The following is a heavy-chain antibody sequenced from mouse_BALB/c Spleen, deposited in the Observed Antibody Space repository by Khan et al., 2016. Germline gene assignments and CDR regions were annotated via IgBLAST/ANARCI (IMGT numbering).Heavy chain of an antibody. CDR1: GYTFTNYG. J-gene: IGHJ3*01. V-gene: IGHV9-3*02. D-gene: IGHD2-2*01. Sequence: QIQLVQSGPELKKPGETVKISCKASGYTFTNYGMNWVKQAPGKGLKWMGWINTNTGEPTYAEEFKGRFAFSLETSANTAHLQINTLENEDMAIYFCARREGYPAWFAYWGQGTLVTVSA. CDR3: ARREGYPAWFAY. CDR2: INTNTGEP.